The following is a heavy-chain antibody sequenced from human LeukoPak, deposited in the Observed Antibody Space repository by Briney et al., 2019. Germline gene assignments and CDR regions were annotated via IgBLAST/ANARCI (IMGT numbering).Heavy chain of an antibody. D-gene: IGHD3-22*01. Sequence: ASVKVSCKASGYTFTGYYMHWVRQAPGQGLEWMGWINPNSGGTNYAQKFQGRVTMTRDTSISTAYTELSRLRSDDTAVYYCARVTGYMIEDYFDYWGQGTLVTVSS. V-gene: IGHV1-2*02. CDR1: GYTFTGYY. J-gene: IGHJ4*02. CDR2: INPNSGGT. CDR3: ARVTGYMIEDYFDY.